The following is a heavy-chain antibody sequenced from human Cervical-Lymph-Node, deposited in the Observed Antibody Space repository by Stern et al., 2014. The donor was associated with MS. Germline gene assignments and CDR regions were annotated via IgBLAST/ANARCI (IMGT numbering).Heavy chain of an antibody. CDR3: ARAGGNTAEYFQH. J-gene: IGHJ1*01. CDR1: GFPFSSSG. V-gene: IGHV3-33*01. Sequence: QVQLVESGGGVVQPGRSLRLSCAASGFPFSSSGMHWVRQAPGRGLEGVAIIWYDGSNRYYADSVKGRFTISRDNSKNTLYLQMNSLRAEDTAVYYCARAGGNTAEYFQHWGQGTLVTVSS. D-gene: IGHD4-23*01. CDR2: IWYDGSNR.